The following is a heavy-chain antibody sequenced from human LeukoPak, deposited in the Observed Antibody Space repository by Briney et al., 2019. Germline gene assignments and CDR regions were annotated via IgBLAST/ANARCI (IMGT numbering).Heavy chain of an antibody. CDR3: ARWRYSSGCRFDY. D-gene: IGHD6-19*01. V-gene: IGHV3-30*02. Sequence: PGGSLRLSCAASGFTFSSYGMHWVRQAPGKGLEWVAFIRYDGSNKYYADSVKGRFTISRDNSKNTLYLQMNSLRAEDTAVYYCARWRYSSGCRFDYWGQGTLVTVSS. CDR1: GFTFSSYG. J-gene: IGHJ4*02. CDR2: IRYDGSNK.